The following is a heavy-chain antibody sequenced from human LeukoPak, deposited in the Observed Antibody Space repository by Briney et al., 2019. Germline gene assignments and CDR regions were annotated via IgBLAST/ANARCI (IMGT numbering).Heavy chain of an antibody. CDR1: GFTFSSYS. Sequence: PGGSLRLSCAASGFTFSSYSMNWVRQAPGKGLEWVSSISSSSSYIYYADSVKGRFTISRDNAKNSLYLQMNSLRAEDTALYYCARFAGYSSGWYAGVDDAFDICGQGTMVTVSS. V-gene: IGHV3-21*01. D-gene: IGHD6-19*01. CDR3: ARFAGYSSGWYAGVDDAFDI. J-gene: IGHJ3*02. CDR2: ISSSSSYI.